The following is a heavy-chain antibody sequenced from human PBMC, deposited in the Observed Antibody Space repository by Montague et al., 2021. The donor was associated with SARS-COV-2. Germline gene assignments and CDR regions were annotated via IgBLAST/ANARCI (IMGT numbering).Heavy chain of an antibody. CDR2: VYYRGNT. CDR1: GGSISSDY. CDR3: ARHYDHSSRVDS. D-gene: IGHD3-16*01. Sequence: SETLSLTCTVSGGSISSDYWTWIRQPPGKGLEWIGFVYYRGNTYYNPSLRGRVTISVVTSSNHFSLTLSSVTAADTAIYYCARHYDHSSRVDSWGQGTLVTVSS. J-gene: IGHJ4*02. V-gene: IGHV4-59*08.